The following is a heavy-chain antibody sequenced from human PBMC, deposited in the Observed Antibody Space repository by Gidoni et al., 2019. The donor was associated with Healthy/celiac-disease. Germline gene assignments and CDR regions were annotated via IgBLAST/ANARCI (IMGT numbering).Heavy chain of an antibody. CDR2: IISSSSTI. J-gene: IGHJ4*02. D-gene: IGHD3-9*01. CDR1: GFTFSSYS. Sequence: EVQLVESGGGLVQPGGSLRLSCAASGFTFSSYSMNWVRQAPGKGLEWVSYIISSSSTIYYADSVKGRFTISRDNAKNSLYLQRNSLRAEDTAVYYCARADFDWLSPNDYWGQGTLVTVSS. CDR3: ARADFDWLSPNDY. V-gene: IGHV3-48*01.